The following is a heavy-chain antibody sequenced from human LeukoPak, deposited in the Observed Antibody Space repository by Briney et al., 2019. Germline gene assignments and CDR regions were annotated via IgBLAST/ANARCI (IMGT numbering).Heavy chain of an antibody. J-gene: IGHJ5*02. V-gene: IGHV1-46*01. D-gene: IGHD4-17*01. CDR3: ARDGGPMTTVTTDWFDP. CDR2: INPSGGST. CDR1: GDTFTSYY. Sequence: ASVKVSCKASGDTFTSYYMHWVRQAPGQGLEWMGIINPSGGSTNYAQKFQGRVTMTRDMSTSIVYMELSSLRSEDTAVYYCARDGGPMTTVTTDWFDPWGQGTLVTVSS.